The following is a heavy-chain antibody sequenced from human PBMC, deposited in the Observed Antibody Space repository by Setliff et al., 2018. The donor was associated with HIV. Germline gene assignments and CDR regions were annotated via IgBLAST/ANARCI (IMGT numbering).Heavy chain of an antibody. CDR1: GFTFSSYS. CDR3: GRDRVGATFIDY. V-gene: IGHV3-48*01. D-gene: IGHD1-26*01. CDR2: ISSSSSTI. Sequence: PGGSLRLSCAASGFTFSSYSMNWVRQAPGKGLEWVSYISSSSSTISYADSVKVRFTISRDNAKNSLYLQMNSLRAEDTAVYYCGRDRVGATFIDYWGQGTLVTVSS. J-gene: IGHJ4*02.